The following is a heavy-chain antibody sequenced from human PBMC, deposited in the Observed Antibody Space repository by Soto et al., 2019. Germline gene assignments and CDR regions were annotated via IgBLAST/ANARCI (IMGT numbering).Heavy chain of an antibody. D-gene: IGHD2-2*01. CDR1: GFTFSSYA. Sequence: GGSLRLSCAASGFTFSSYAMSWVRQAPGKGLEWVSAISGSGGSTYYADSVKGRFTISRDNSKNTLYLQMNSLRAEYTAVYYCAKNDCSSTSCYSFDYWGQGTLVTVSS. J-gene: IGHJ4*02. CDR2: ISGSGGST. V-gene: IGHV3-23*01. CDR3: AKNDCSSTSCYSFDY.